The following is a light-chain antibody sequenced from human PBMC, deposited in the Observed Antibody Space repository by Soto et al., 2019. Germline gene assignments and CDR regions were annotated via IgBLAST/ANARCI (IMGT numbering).Light chain of an antibody. CDR2: DVS. CDR3: QQYGISPT. V-gene: IGKV3-20*01. J-gene: IGKJ1*01. Sequence: DIVLTQSPGTLSLSPGERATLSCRSSQSVSSNYLAWYQQKPDQAPRLVIYDVSGRATGIPDRFSGSGSGTDFTLIISRLEPEDSAVYYCQQYGISPTFGQGTKVEIK. CDR1: QSVSSNY.